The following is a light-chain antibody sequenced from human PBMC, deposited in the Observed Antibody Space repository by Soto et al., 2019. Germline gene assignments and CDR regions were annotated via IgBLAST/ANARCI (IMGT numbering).Light chain of an antibody. CDR1: SGDVGGYNF. V-gene: IGLV2-11*01. Sequence: QSALTQPRSVSGSPGQSVTISCTGASGDVGGYNFVSWYQQHPGKAPTLMIFDVSQRPSGVPDRFSGSKSGNTASLTISGLQAEDEADYYCQSYDTSLSGYVFGAGTKLTVL. J-gene: IGLJ1*01. CDR2: DVS. CDR3: QSYDTSLSGYV.